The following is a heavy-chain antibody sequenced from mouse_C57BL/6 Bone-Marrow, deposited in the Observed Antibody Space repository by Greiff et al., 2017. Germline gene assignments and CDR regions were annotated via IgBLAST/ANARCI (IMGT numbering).Heavy chain of an antibody. Sequence: VQLQQPGAELVKPGASVKLSCKASGYTFTSYWMHWVKQRPGQGLEWIGMIHPNSGSTNYNEKFKSKATLTVDKSSSTAYMQLSSLTSEASAVYYCARAEVLRQYYFDYWGQGTTLTVSS. CDR3: ARAEVLRQYYFDY. J-gene: IGHJ2*01. CDR1: GYTFTSYW. D-gene: IGHD1-1*01. CDR2: IHPNSGST. V-gene: IGHV1-64*01.